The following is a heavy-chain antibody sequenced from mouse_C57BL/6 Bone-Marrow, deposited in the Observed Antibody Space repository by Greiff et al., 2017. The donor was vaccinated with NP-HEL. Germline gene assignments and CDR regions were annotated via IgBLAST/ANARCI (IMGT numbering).Heavy chain of an antibody. CDR1: GYSFTGYY. V-gene: IGHV1-42*01. D-gene: IGHD1-1*01. CDR2: INPSTGGT. J-gene: IGHJ1*03. CDR3: ARSVYYGSHWYFDV. Sequence: VQLQQSGPELVKPGASVKISCKASGYSFTGYYMNWVKQSPEKSLEWIGEINPSTGGTTYNQKFKAKATLTVDKSSSTAYMQLKSLTSEDSAVYYCARSVYYGSHWYFDVWGTGTTVTVSS.